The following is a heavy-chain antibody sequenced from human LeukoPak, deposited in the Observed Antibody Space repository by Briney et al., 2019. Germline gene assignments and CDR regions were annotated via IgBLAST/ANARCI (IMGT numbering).Heavy chain of an antibody. CDR3: ARGDGYYFDY. CDR1: GGSISSSGYY. CDR2: IYYSGTT. Sequence: SETLSLTCTVSGGSISSSGYYWSWIRQLPGKGLEWIGYIYYSGTTYYNPSLKSRVTISVDTSKNQFSLNLTSLTAADTAVYYCARGDGYYFDYWGQATLVTVSS. D-gene: IGHD5-24*01. V-gene: IGHV4-31*03. J-gene: IGHJ4*02.